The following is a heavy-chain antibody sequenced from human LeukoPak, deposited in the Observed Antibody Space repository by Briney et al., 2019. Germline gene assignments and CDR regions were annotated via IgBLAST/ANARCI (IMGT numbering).Heavy chain of an antibody. CDR1: GGSIRSYY. D-gene: IGHD6-13*01. J-gene: IGHJ3*02. CDR3: ATDIAAAGTAFDI. V-gene: IGHV4-59*01. CDR2: IYYSGST. Sequence: SETLFLTYTVSGGSIRSYYWSWIRQPPGKGLEWIGYIYYSGSTNYNPSLKSRVTISVDTSKNQFSLKLSSVTAADTAVYYCATDIAAAGTAFDIWGQGTMVTVSS.